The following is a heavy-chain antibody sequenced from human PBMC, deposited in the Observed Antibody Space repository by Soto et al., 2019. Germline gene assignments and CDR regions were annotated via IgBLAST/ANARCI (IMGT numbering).Heavy chain of an antibody. D-gene: IGHD5-12*01. V-gene: IGHV4-34*01. CDR2: INHSGST. J-gene: IGHJ5*02. CDR1: GGSFSGYY. Sequence: PSETLSLTCAVYGGSFSGYYLSWIRQPPGKGLEWIGEINHSGSTNYNPSLKSRVTISVDTSKNQFSLKLSSVTAADTAVYYCARGYSGYDFRWFDPWGQGTLVTVSS. CDR3: ARGYSGYDFRWFDP.